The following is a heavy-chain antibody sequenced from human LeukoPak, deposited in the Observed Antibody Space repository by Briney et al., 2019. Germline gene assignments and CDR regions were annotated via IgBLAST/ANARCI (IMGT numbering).Heavy chain of an antibody. D-gene: IGHD6-19*01. CDR1: GGSSSSYY. CDR2: IYTRVST. V-gene: IGHV4-4*07. Sequence: PSETLSLTCTVSGGSSSSYYWRWIRQPAGKGLEWIGRIYTRVSTNSNPSLQSRVTISVDKSTNQFSLKPSSVPAADPAVYYCARDHGGWYFSWFDPWGQGTLVTVSS. J-gene: IGHJ5*02. CDR3: ARDHGGWYFSWFDP.